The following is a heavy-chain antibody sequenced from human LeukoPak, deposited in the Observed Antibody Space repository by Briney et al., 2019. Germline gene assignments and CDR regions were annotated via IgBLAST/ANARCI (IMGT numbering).Heavy chain of an antibody. Sequence: GASVKVSCKASGATFSSYAISWVRQAPGQGREWMGAFIPIFGTANYAQKSQGRVTITTDESTSTAYMELSSLRSEDTAVYYCARDLYSSSWYYYYMDVWGKGTTVTVSS. D-gene: IGHD6-6*01. V-gene: IGHV1-69*05. J-gene: IGHJ6*03. CDR3: ARDLYSSSWYYYYMDV. CDR1: GATFSSYA. CDR2: FIPIFGTA.